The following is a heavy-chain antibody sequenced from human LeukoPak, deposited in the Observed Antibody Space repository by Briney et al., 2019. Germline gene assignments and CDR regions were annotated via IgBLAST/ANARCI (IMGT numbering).Heavy chain of an antibody. V-gene: IGHV1-69*13. Sequence: SVKVSCKASGGTFSSYAISWVRQAPGQGLEWMGGIIPIFGTANYAQKFQGRVTITADESTSTAYMELSSLRSEDTAVYYCYGYCTNGVCYYGVDYWGQGTLVTVSS. CDR3: YGYCTNGVCYYGVDY. D-gene: IGHD2-8*01. CDR2: IIPIFGTA. J-gene: IGHJ4*02. CDR1: GGTFSSYA.